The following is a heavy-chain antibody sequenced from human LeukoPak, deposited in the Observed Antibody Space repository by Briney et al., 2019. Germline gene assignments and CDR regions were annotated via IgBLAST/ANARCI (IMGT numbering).Heavy chain of an antibody. Sequence: ASVKVSCKASGYTFTGYYMHWVRQAPGQGLEWMGWINPNSGGTDYAQKFQGRVTLTRDTSTSTVYMELSSLRSEDTAVYYCAGDQTRSDAFDIWGQGTMVTVSS. CDR3: AGDQTRSDAFDI. J-gene: IGHJ3*02. CDR2: INPNSGGT. D-gene: IGHD1-14*01. V-gene: IGHV1-2*02. CDR1: GYTFTGYY.